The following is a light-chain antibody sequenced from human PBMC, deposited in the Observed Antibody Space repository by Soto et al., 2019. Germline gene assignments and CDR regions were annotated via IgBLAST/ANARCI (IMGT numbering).Light chain of an antibody. CDR2: GAS. J-gene: IGKJ1*01. CDR3: QYYDDSAWT. V-gene: IGKV3-20*01. CDR1: QSVRSNF. Sequence: EIVLTQSPGTLSLSPGERATLSCRASQSVRSNFVAWFQQKRGQAPRLLIFGASSRATGIPDRFSGSGSGTDFILTISSLGPEDFAVYYCQYYDDSAWTFGQGTKVEIK.